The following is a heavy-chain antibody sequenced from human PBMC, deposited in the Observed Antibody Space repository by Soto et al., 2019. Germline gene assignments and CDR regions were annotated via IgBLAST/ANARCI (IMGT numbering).Heavy chain of an antibody. D-gene: IGHD1-1*01. J-gene: IGHJ4*02. Sequence: SETLSLTCTVSGGSISSSSYYWGWIRQPPGKGLEWIGSIYYSGSTYYNPSLKSRVTISVDTSKNQFSLKLSSVTAADTAVYYCARQGTDEIFDYWGQGTLVTVSS. CDR1: GGSISSSSYY. V-gene: IGHV4-39*01. CDR3: ARQGTDEIFDY. CDR2: IYYSGST.